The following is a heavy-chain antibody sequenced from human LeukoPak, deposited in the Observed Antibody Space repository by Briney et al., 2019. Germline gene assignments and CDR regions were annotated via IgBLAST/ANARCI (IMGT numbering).Heavy chain of an antibody. J-gene: IGHJ4*02. Sequence: GASVKVSCKVSGYTLTELSMHWVRQAPGQGLEWMGWINPNSGGTNYAQKFQGRVTMTRDTSISTAYMELSRLRSDDTAVYYCAREGFDYWGQGTLVTVSS. CDR3: AREGFDY. CDR1: GYTLTELS. CDR2: INPNSGGT. V-gene: IGHV1-2*02.